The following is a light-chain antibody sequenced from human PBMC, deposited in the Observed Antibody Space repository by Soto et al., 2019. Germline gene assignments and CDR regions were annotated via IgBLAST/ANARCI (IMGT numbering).Light chain of an antibody. CDR3: CSYAGSSPYVV. CDR1: SSDVGSYNL. CDR2: EGS. V-gene: IGLV2-23*01. Sequence: QSVLTQPASVSGSPGQSITISCTGTSSDVGSYNLVSWYQQHPGKAPKLMIYEGSKRPSGVSNRFSGAKSGNTASLTFSGLQAEDEADYYCCSYAGSSPYVVFGGGTKLTVL. J-gene: IGLJ2*01.